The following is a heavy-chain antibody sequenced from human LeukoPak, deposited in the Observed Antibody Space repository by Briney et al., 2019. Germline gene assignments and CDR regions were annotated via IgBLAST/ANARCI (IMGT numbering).Heavy chain of an antibody. D-gene: IGHD2-15*01. CDR2: IKEDGSDT. Sequence: QPGGSLRLSCAASGFTFSTYWMDWVRQAPGKGLEWVASIKEDGSDTNYVGSVRGRLTVFRDNTKNSLYLQMNSLRADDTAVYYCASDRAYSQFDYWGQGTLVTVSS. CDR1: GFTFSTYW. J-gene: IGHJ4*02. CDR3: ASDRAYSQFDY. V-gene: IGHV3-7*01.